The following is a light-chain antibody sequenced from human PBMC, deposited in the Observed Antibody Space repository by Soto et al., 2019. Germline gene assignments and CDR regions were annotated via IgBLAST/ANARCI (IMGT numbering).Light chain of an antibody. CDR1: QSVSSY. Sequence: EIVLTQSPATLSLSPGERATLSCRASQSVSSYLAWYQQKPGQAPRLLIYDASNRAAGIPARFSGSGSGTDFSLTISSLEPEDFAVYYCQQRSGWLTVGGGTKVEIK. V-gene: IGKV3-11*01. CDR2: DAS. J-gene: IGKJ4*01. CDR3: QQRSGWLT.